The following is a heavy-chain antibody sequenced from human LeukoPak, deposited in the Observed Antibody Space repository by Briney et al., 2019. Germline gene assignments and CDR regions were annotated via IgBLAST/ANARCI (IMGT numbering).Heavy chain of an antibody. J-gene: IGHJ4*02. Sequence: ASVKVSCKASGYTFTSYYMHWVRQAPGQGLEWMGWINPNSGGTNYAQKFQGRVTMTRDTSISTAYMELSRLRSDDTAVYYCARSSRDAYPLPYWGQGTLVTVSS. CDR1: GYTFTSYY. V-gene: IGHV1-2*02. CDR2: INPNSGGT. D-gene: IGHD5-24*01. CDR3: ARSSRDAYPLPY.